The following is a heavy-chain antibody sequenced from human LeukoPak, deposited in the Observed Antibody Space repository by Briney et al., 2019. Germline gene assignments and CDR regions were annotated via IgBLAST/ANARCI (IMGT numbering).Heavy chain of an antibody. V-gene: IGHV3-48*03. D-gene: IGHD1-14*01. CDR1: GFTFSSHE. CDR3: AREGAITRYWYFDL. CDR2: IGTSGSTI. Sequence: PGGSLRLSCAASGFTFSSHEMNWVRQAPGKGLEWISYIGTSGSTIYYADSVKGRFTVSRDNAKNSLYLQMNSLRAEDTAVYYCAREGAITRYWYFDLWGRGTLVTVSS. J-gene: IGHJ2*01.